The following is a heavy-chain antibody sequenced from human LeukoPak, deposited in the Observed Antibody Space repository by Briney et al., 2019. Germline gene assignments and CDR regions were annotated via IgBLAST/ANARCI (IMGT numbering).Heavy chain of an antibody. D-gene: IGHD3-22*01. Sequence: GGSLRLSCTASGFTFGDYAMSWVRQAPGKGLEWVGFIRSKAYGGTTEYAASVKGRFTISRDDSKSIAYLQMNSLKTEDTAVYYCTRDLLASSGLYYFDYWGQGTLVTVSP. V-gene: IGHV3-49*04. CDR2: IRSKAYGGTT. J-gene: IGHJ4*02. CDR3: TRDLLASSGLYYFDY. CDR1: GFTFGDYA.